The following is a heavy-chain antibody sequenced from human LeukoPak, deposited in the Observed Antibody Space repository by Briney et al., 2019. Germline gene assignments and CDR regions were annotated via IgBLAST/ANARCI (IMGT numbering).Heavy chain of an antibody. CDR3: AAPWGYYDTSGYFDAFDV. Sequence: GASVKVSCKASGYTFTSYDINWVRQATGQGLEWMGWMNPNSGNTGYAQKFQGRVTITRNTSISTAYMELSSLRSEDTAVYYCAAPWGYYDTSGYFDAFDVWGQGTMVTVSS. CDR2: MNPNSGNT. J-gene: IGHJ3*01. V-gene: IGHV1-8*03. D-gene: IGHD3-22*01. CDR1: GYTFTSYD.